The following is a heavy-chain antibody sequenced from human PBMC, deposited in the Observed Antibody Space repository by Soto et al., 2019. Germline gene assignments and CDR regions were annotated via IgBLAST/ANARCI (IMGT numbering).Heavy chain of an antibody. CDR2: IYYSGST. J-gene: IGHJ4*02. D-gene: IGHD4-17*01. CDR3: ARRLNDYGGNAQVDY. Sequence: SETLSLTCTVSGGSISSSSYYWGWIRQPPGKGLEWIGSIYYSGSTYYNPSLKSRVTISVDTSKNQFSLKLSSVTAADTAVYYCARRLNDYGGNAQVDYWGQGTLVT. CDR1: GGSISSSSYY. V-gene: IGHV4-39*01.